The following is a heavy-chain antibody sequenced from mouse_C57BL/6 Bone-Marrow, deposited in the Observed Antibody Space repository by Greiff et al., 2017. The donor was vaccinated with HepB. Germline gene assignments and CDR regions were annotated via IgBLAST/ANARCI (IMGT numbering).Heavy chain of an antibody. CDR2: ISSGGDYI. V-gene: IGHV5-9-1*02. CDR3: TRGRGPYYYGSSYTSYWYFDV. Sequence: EVQVVESGEGLVKPGGSLKLSCAASGFTFSSYAMSWVRQTPEKRLEWVAYISSGGDYIYYADTVKGRFTISRDNARNTLYLQMSSLKSEDTAMYYCTRGRGPYYYGSSYTSYWYFDVWGTGTTVTVSS. CDR1: GFTFSSYA. D-gene: IGHD1-1*01. J-gene: IGHJ1*03.